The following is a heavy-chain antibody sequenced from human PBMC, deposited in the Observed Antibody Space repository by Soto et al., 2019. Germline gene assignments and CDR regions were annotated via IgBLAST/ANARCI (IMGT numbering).Heavy chain of an antibody. CDR2: ISSSSSYI. J-gene: IGHJ3*02. CDR3: ARDMNSVYYDFWSGPYLRDAFDI. D-gene: IGHD3-3*01. CDR1: GFTFSSYS. Sequence: PGGSLRLSCAASGFTFSSYSMNWVRQAPGKGLEWVSSISSSSSYIYYADSVKGRFTISRDNAKNSLYLQMNSLRAEDTAVYYCARDMNSVYYDFWSGPYLRDAFDIWGQGTMVTVSS. V-gene: IGHV3-21*01.